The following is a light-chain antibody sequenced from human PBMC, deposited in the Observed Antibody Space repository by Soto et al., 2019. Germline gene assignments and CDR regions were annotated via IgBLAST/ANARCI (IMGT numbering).Light chain of an antibody. CDR2: EVT. CDR3: SSYAGINTDVV. J-gene: IGLJ2*01. V-gene: IGLV2-8*01. CDR1: SSDVGGYGY. Sequence: QSALTQPPSASRSPGQSVTISCTGTSSDVGGYGYVSWYQQHPGKAPKLMIFEVTKRASGVPNRFSGSKSGNTASLTVSGLQAEDEADYYCSSYAGINTDVVFGGGTQLTVL.